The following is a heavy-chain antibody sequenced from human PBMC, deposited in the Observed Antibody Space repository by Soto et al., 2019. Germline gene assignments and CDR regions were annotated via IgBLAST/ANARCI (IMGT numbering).Heavy chain of an antibody. J-gene: IGHJ6*02. CDR3: ARGVVAATPGPYYYYGMDV. D-gene: IGHD2-15*01. V-gene: IGHV1-69*13. CDR2: IIPIFGTA. Sequence: ASVKVSCKASGGTFSSYAISWVRQAPGQGLEWMGGIIPIFGTANYAQKFQGRVTITADESTSTAYMELSSLRSEDTAVYYCARGVVAATPGPYYYYGMDVWGQGTTVTVSS. CDR1: GGTFSSYA.